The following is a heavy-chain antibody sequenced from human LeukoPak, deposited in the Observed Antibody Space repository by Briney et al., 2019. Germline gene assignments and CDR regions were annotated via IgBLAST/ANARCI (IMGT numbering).Heavy chain of an antibody. CDR2: VSYDGSNK. J-gene: IGHJ4*02. Sequence: PGGSLRLSCEASGFTFSSSGMHWVRQAPGKGLEWVAVVSYDGSNKYYADSVKGRFTISRDNSKNTLFLQMNSLRPEDTAVYHCARDNEMVLVANRYYFDYWGQGTLVTVSS. D-gene: IGHD5-24*01. V-gene: IGHV3-30*03. CDR1: GFTFSSSG. CDR3: ARDNEMVLVANRYYFDY.